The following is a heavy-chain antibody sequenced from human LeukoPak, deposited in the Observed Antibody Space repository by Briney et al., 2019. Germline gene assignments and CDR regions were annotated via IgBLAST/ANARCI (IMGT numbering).Heavy chain of an antibody. Sequence: GGSLRLSCAASGFTFSSYWMSWVPQAPGKGLEWVANIKQDGSEKYYVDSVKGRFTISRDNAKNSLYLQMNSLRAEDTAVYYCARDREPDFDWLSPYGMDVWGQGTTVTVSS. CDR3: ARDREPDFDWLSPYGMDV. J-gene: IGHJ6*02. V-gene: IGHV3-7*01. D-gene: IGHD3-9*01. CDR2: IKQDGSEK. CDR1: GFTFSSYW.